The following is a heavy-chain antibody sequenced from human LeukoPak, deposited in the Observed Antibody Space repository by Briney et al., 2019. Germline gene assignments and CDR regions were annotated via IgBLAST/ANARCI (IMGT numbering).Heavy chain of an antibody. Sequence: GGSLRLSRAASGFTFSGSAMHWVRQASGKGLEWVGRIRSKANSYATAYAASVKGRFTISRDDSKNTAYLQMNSLKTEDTAVYYCTRHRDSSPSHYWGQGTLVTVSS. CDR3: TRHRDSSPSHY. J-gene: IGHJ4*02. CDR1: GFTFSGSA. V-gene: IGHV3-73*01. CDR2: IRSKANSYAT. D-gene: IGHD6-13*01.